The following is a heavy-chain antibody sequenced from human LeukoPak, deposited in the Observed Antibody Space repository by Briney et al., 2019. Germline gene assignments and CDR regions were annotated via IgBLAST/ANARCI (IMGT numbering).Heavy chain of an antibody. J-gene: IGHJ6*03. D-gene: IGHD2-15*01. Sequence: GGSLRLSCAASGFTFSSYSMNWVRQAPGKGLEWLSYISGSSSTIYDADSVKGRFAISSVNAKNSLYLQMNSLRAEDTAVYYCARESLGYCSGSTCYYFYMDFWGKGTTVTVSS. CDR1: GFTFSSYS. CDR2: ISGSSSTI. V-gene: IGHV3-48*04. CDR3: ARESLGYCSGSTCYYFYMDF.